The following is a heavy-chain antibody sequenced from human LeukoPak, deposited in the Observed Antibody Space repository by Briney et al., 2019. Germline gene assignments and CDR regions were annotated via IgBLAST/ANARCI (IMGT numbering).Heavy chain of an antibody. CDR3: ARGVGATTRSVSYFDY. CDR1: GCTFTSYY. Sequence: ASVKASCKASGCTFTSYYMHWVRQAPGQGLEWMGIINPSGGSTSYAQKFQGRVTMTRDTSTSTVYMELSSLRSEDTAVYYCARGVGATTRSVSYFDYWGQGTLVTVSS. D-gene: IGHD1-26*01. CDR2: INPSGGST. V-gene: IGHV1-46*01. J-gene: IGHJ4*02.